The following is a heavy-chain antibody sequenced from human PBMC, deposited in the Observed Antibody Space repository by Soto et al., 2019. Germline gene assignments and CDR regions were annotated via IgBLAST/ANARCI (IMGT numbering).Heavy chain of an antibody. CDR2: IRSKANSYAT. J-gene: IGHJ4*02. V-gene: IGHV3-73*02. CDR1: GFTFSGSA. Sequence: EVQLVESGGGLVQPGGSLKLSCAASGFTFSGSAMHWVRQASGKGLEWVGRIRSKANSYATAYAASVKGRFTISRDDSTNTAYLQMNSLNTEDTAVYYCTSLGGSTGTWGQGTLVTVSS. CDR3: TSLGGSTGT. D-gene: IGHD3-16*01.